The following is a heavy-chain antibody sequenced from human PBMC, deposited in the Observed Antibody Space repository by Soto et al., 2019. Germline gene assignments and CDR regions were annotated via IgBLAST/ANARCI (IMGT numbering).Heavy chain of an antibody. CDR1: GYDFNTNW. CDR3: ARLPRDSNKTSCYYADH. D-gene: IGHD2-2*01. Sequence: GESLKTFRRGSGYDFNTNWFGWVRQLPGKGLEWVGIKYPGDSDTRYNPSLQGHVPLSTDVPVSTAFLQWRSLKTSDTGMYFCARLPRDSNKTSCYYADHWGHGTQVTVSS. V-gene: IGHV5-51*01. CDR2: KYPGDSDT. J-gene: IGHJ4*01.